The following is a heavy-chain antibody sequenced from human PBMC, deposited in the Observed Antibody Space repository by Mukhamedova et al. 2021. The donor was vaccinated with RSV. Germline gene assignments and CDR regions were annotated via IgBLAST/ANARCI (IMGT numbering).Heavy chain of an antibody. CDR3: ADGAESTENGFHI. V-gene: IGHV1-46*01. Sequence: EWMGFINPSGDRTHYAQKFRGRVTLTRDSSTSTVYLELGSLRSGDTALYFCADGAESTENGFHIWGQGTLVTVSS. J-gene: IGHJ3*02. D-gene: IGHD3-10*01. CDR2: INPSGDRT.